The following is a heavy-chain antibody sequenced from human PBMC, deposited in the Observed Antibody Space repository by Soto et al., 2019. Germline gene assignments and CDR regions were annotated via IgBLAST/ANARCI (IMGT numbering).Heavy chain of an antibody. CDR3: XRDPGGQWLARGAFDI. V-gene: IGHV1-18*01. CDR1: GYTFTSYG. Sequence: QVQLVQSGAEVKKPGASVKVSCKASGYTFTSYGISWVRQAPGQGLEWMGWISAYNGNTNYAQKLQGRVTMTTDTSTSTAYMELRSLRSXDXAVYYXXRDPGGQWLARGAFDIWGQGTMVTVSS. CDR2: ISAYNGNT. J-gene: IGHJ3*02. D-gene: IGHD6-19*01.